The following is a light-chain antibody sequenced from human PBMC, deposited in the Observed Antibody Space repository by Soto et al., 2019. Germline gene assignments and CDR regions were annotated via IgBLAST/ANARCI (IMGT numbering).Light chain of an antibody. J-gene: IGKJ4*01. CDR3: QQYNSYSPL. CDR2: KAS. Sequence: DIQMTQSPSTLSASVGDRVTITCGASQSISSWLAWYQQKPGKAPKLLIYKASSLESGVPSRFSGSGSGTEFTLTISSLQPDDFETYYCQQYNSYSPLFGGGTTVDIK. V-gene: IGKV1-5*03. CDR1: QSISSW.